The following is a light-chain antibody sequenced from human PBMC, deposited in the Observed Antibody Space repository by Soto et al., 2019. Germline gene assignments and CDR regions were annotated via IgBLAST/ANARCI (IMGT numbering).Light chain of an antibody. V-gene: IGLV2-14*01. J-gene: IGLJ2*01. Sequence: QSALTQPASVSGSPGQSITISCTGTSSDVGGYNYVSWYQQHPGKAPKLMIYEVSNRPSGVSNRFSGSKSGNPASLTISGLQAEDEADYYCSSYTSSRTLVFGGGTKLTVL. CDR3: SSYTSSRTLV. CDR1: SSDVGGYNY. CDR2: EVS.